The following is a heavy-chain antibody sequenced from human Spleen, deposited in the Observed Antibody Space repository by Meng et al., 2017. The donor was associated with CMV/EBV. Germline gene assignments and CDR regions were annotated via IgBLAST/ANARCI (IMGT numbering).Heavy chain of an antibody. D-gene: IGHD2-21*02. Sequence: QVQLQESGPGLVKPSGARSPPCAASGGSISSSNLWTWVRQVPGKGLEWIGEIYHSGSTNYNPSLKSRVTISVDKFKNQFSLKRGSVTAADTAVYYCARIERRRILKYCGSDCSTTDYWGQGTLVTVSS. CDR1: GGSISSSNL. V-gene: IGHV4-4*02. CDR3: ARIERRRILKYCGSDCSTTDY. J-gene: IGHJ4*02. CDR2: IYHSGST.